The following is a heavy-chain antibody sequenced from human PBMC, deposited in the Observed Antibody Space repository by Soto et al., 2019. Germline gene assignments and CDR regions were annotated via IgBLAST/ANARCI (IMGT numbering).Heavy chain of an antibody. D-gene: IGHD2-15*01. Sequence: GGSLRLSCAASGFSFHIYTMNWVRQAPGKGLEHISYITETGTTYYAGSVKGRFTVSRDNAKNSLYLQMNSLRAEDTAVYYCMRGYYWFDSWGQGTLVTVSS. J-gene: IGHJ5*01. CDR3: MRGYYWFDS. V-gene: IGHV3-48*01. CDR1: GFSFHIYT. CDR2: ITETGTT.